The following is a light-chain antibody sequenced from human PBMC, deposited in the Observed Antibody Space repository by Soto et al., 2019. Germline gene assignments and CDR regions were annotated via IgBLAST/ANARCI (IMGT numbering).Light chain of an antibody. J-gene: IGLJ3*02. CDR3: CPQAGIGV. V-gene: IGLV2-23*02. CDR1: SSDVGSYNL. CDR2: EVS. Sequence: QSALTQPASVSGSPGQSITISCTGTSSDVGSYNLVSWYQQHPGKAPKLMIYEVSKRPSGVSNRFSGYKSGNTASLTISGFEAEEAADYYRCPQAGIGVFRGGTKLTAL.